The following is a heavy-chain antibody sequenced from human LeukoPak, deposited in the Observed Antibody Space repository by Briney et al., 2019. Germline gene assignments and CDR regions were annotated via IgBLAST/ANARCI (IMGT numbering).Heavy chain of an antibody. J-gene: IGHJ4*02. CDR1: GGSISSYY. V-gene: IGHV4-4*07. CDR3: ARVDLWAAGAPGDY. CDR2: IYTRGST. D-gene: IGHD3-3*01. Sequence: KPSETLSLTCTVSGGSISSYYWSWIRQPAGKGLEWIGRIYTRGSTNYNPSLKSRVTMSVDTSKNQFSLKLSSVTAADTAVYYCARVDLWAAGAPGDYWGQGTLVTVSS.